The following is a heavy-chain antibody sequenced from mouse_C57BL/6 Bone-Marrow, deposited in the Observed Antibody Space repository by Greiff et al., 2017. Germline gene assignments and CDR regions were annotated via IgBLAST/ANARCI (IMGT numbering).Heavy chain of an antibody. Sequence: EVQLVESGEGLVKPGGSLKLSCAASGFTFSSYSMSWVRQTPEKRLEWVAYISSGGDYINYADTLKGRFTISRDTARNTLYLQMSRLKSEETAMYYCIQGSYNYYAMDYWGQGTSVTVAS. CDR1: GFTFSSYS. D-gene: IGHD1-1*02. J-gene: IGHJ4*01. V-gene: IGHV5-9-1*02. CDR2: ISSGGDYI. CDR3: IQGSYNYYAMDY.